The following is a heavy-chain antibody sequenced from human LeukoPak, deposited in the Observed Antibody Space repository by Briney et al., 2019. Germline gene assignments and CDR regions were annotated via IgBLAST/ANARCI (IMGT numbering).Heavy chain of an antibody. V-gene: IGHV4-34*01. Sequence: PSETLSLTCAVTGGSSSGYSWTWVRQPPGKALEWIGEINHSGSPNYSPSVQSRVTISVDSSKKQFSLNLKSLTVTDTATYFCARTTYDRPRVISDWSRGALVTVTS. J-gene: IGHJ4*02. CDR3: ARTTYDRPRVISD. CDR2: INHSGSP. CDR1: GGSSSGYS. D-gene: IGHD5-12*01.